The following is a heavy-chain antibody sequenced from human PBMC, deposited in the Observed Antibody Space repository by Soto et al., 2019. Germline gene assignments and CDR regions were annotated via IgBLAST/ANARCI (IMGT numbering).Heavy chain of an antibody. J-gene: IGHJ5*02. CDR2: ISYSGTT. V-gene: IGHV4-39*01. D-gene: IGHD6-6*01. CDR1: SGSISNTSYH. CDR3: ARHSPPYSSSDWFDP. Sequence: SETLSLTCTVSSGSISNTSYHWGWIRQPPGKGLEWIGSISYSGTTYYSPSLKSRVTISVDTSKNQFSLKLSSVTAADTAVYYCARHSPPYSSSDWFDPWGQGTLVTVSS.